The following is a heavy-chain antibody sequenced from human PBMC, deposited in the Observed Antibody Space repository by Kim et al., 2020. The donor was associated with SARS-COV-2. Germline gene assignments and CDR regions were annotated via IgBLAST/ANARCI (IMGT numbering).Heavy chain of an antibody. CDR2: ISNGGSEQ. Sequence: GGSLRLTCAASGFMFKNYAMSWVRQAPGKGLEWVALISNGGSEQYYALLLKDRFTISRDNSKNTLYLQMDRLRAEDTAFYYCVTETALRDGFDN. V-gene: IGHV3-33*05. CDR1: GFMFKNYA. J-gene: IGHJ4*01. CDR3: VTETALRDGFDN.